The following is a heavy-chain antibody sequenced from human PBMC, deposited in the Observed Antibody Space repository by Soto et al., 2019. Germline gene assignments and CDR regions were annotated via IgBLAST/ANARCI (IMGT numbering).Heavy chain of an antibody. CDR3: ARAPYSDLDV. V-gene: IGHV3-74*02. CDR2: LNSDGSDT. Sequence: EVQLVESGGGLVQPGGSLRLSCAASGFTFSNYGMHWVRQAPGKGLVWVARLNSDGSDTTYADSVKGRFTISRDNAKNPLYLPMNRLRAEDTAVYLCARAPYSDLDVWGQGTTVTV. J-gene: IGHJ6*02. CDR1: GFTFSNYG.